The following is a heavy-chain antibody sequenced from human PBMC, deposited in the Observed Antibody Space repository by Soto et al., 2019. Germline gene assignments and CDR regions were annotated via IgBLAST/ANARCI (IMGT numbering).Heavy chain of an antibody. CDR1: GFTFSTNG. Sequence: EVQLLESGGGLVQPGGSLRLSCAASGFTFSTNGMSWVRQAPGKGLEWISGLSASGGSTYADSVKGRFTISRDNSKNTLYLQMNSLRVEDTAIYYCAKDSGYDSTDWGQGTLVTVSS. CDR3: AKDSGYDSTD. V-gene: IGHV3-23*01. CDR2: LSASGGST. J-gene: IGHJ4*02. D-gene: IGHD3-22*01.